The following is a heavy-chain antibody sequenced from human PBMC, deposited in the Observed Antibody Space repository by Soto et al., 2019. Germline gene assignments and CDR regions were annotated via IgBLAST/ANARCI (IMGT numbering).Heavy chain of an antibody. J-gene: IGHJ4*01. CDR2: IGVGGGDR. CDR1: GFTFSSYA. Sequence: EVQLLESGGGLVQPGGSLRLSCAASGFTFSSYAMSWVRQAPGKGLEWVSIIGVGGGDRYYPESVKGRFTISRDNSRDTLFLEVNSLRDEHTSVSYCATVRFADLVWDHGTLVTVSS. D-gene: IGHD3-10*01. V-gene: IGHV3-23*01. CDR3: ATVRFADLV.